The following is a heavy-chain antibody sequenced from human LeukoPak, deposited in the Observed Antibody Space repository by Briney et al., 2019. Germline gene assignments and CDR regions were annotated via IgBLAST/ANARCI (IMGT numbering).Heavy chain of an antibody. D-gene: IGHD3-22*01. V-gene: IGHV3-23*01. Sequence: GGSLRLSCAASGFTFSTYAMSWVRQAPGKGLQWVSSISDSGSSTYYADSVKGRFTISRDNSKNTLYLQMNSLRAEDTAVYYRAKPSYYDSSAYAFDIWGQGTMVTVSS. J-gene: IGHJ3*02. CDR1: GFTFSTYA. CDR2: ISDSGSST. CDR3: AKPSYYDSSAYAFDI.